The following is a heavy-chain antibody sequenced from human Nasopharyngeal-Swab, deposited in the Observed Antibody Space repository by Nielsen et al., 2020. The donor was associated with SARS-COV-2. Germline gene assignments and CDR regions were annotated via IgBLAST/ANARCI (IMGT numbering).Heavy chain of an antibody. J-gene: IGHJ4*02. D-gene: IGHD3-10*01. CDR1: GFTFTNYE. CDR2: IGISGSPK. CDR3: ARDVQRGFDS. Sequence: GESLKISCAVSGFTFTNYEIHWARQAPGKGLEWVSYIGISGSPKYYADSVKGRFTISRDNAKNSLSLQMNSLRAEDTAVYYCARDVQRGFDSWGQGTLVTVSS. V-gene: IGHV3-48*03.